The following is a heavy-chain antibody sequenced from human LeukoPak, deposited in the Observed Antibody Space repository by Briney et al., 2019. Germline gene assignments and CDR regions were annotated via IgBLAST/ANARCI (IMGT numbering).Heavy chain of an antibody. CDR3: ATISKSTAAFDI. D-gene: IGHD3-3*01. Sequence: GGSLRLSCAASGFTFSSYGMHWVRQAPGKGLEWVAVISYDGSNKYYADSVKSRFTISRDNSKNTLYLQMNSLRAEDTAVYYCATISKSTAAFDIWGQGTMVTVSS. V-gene: IGHV3-30*03. J-gene: IGHJ3*02. CDR1: GFTFSSYG. CDR2: ISYDGSNK.